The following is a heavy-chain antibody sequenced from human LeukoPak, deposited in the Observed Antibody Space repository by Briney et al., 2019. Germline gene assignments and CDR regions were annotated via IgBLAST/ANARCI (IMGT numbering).Heavy chain of an antibody. J-gene: IGHJ6*03. V-gene: IGHV4-34*01. CDR3: ARGLDIVATLYYYMDV. CDR2: INHSGST. CDR1: GGSFSGYY. D-gene: IGHD5-12*01. Sequence: SETLSLTCAVYGGSFSGYYWSWIRQPPGKGLEWIGEINHSGSTNYNPSLKSRVTISVDTSKNQFSLKLSSVTAADTAVYYCARGLDIVATLYYYMDVWAKGPRSPSP.